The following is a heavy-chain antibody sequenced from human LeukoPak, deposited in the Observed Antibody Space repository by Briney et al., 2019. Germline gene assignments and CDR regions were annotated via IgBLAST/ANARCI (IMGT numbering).Heavy chain of an antibody. V-gene: IGHV3-48*03. J-gene: IGHJ4*02. D-gene: IGHD3-10*01. Sequence: GGSLRLSCAASGFTFSSYEMNWVRQAPGKRLEWVSYISSSGSTIYYADSVKGRFTISRDNAKNSLYLQMNSLRAEDTAVYYCARDQYTMVRGVLHCIPFDYWGQGTLVTVSS. CDR1: GFTFSSYE. CDR3: ARDQYTMVRGVLHCIPFDY. CDR2: ISSSGSTI.